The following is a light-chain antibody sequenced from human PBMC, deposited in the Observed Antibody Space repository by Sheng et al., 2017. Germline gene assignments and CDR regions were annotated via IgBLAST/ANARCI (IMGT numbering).Light chain of an antibody. CDR1: SSNIGNNF. CDR3: GAWDSSLRAVV. Sequence: QSVLTQPPSVSAAPGQKVTISCSGSSSNIGNNFVSWYQQFPGTAPKLLIYENVKRPSGIPDRFSGSKSGTSATLGISGLQTGDEADYYCGAWDSSLRAVVFGGGTKLTVL. V-gene: IGLV1-51*01. CDR2: ENV. J-gene: IGLJ2*01.